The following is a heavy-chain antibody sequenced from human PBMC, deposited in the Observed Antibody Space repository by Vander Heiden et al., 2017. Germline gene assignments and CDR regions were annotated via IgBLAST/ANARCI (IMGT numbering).Heavy chain of an antibody. CDR3: ATEVWGACYVDY. CDR1: GFHSSNYP. J-gene: IGHJ4*02. V-gene: IGHV3-30*03. Sequence: QVQLVESGGGVAQPGRSRRLSCADSGFHSSNYPIHWVRRAPGKGLELVALHSNDGNIKNYPDSVKGRFTISRDKSMNTLYLQMNSLRAEDTAVYYCATEVWGACYVDYWGQGTLVTVSS. CDR2: HSNDGNIK. D-gene: IGHD7-27*01.